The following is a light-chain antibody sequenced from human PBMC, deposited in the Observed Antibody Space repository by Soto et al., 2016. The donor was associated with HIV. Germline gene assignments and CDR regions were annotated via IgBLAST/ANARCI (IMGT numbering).Light chain of an antibody. CDR3: YSRDSSGNHVL. CDR1: SLRSYY. CDR2: GQN. V-gene: IGLV3-19*01. Sequence: SSELTQDPAVSVALGQTVKITCQGDSLRSYYATWYQQKPGQAPVFVIYGQNNRPSGIPDRFSGSSSGNTASLTITGAQAEDEADYYCYSRDSSGNHVLFGGGTKLTVL. J-gene: IGLJ2*01.